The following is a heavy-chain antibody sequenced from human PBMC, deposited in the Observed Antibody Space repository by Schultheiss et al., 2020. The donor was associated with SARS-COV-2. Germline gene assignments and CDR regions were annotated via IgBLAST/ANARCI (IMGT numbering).Heavy chain of an antibody. D-gene: IGHD4-17*01. CDR2: INWNGGST. J-gene: IGHJ4*02. CDR3: ARDQIESGLEDGDYGMVIDY. Sequence: GESLKISCAASGFTFSSYGMHWVRQAPGKGLEWVSGINWNGGSTGYADSVKGRFTISRDNAKNSLYLQMNSLRAEDTAVYYCARDQIESGLEDGDYGMVIDYWGQGTLVTVSS. CDR1: GFTFSSYG. V-gene: IGHV3-20*04.